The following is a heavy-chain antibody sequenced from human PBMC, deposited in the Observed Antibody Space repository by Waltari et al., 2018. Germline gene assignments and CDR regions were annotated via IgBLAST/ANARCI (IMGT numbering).Heavy chain of an antibody. D-gene: IGHD3-3*01. V-gene: IGHV4-59*08. CDR1: GGSISNYY. J-gene: IGHJ4*02. CDR3: ARQGHYDFWTGYYLFDY. Sequence: QVQLQESGPGLVKPSETLSLTCPVSGGSISNYYWRWIRQSPGKGLEWIGSIYYSGSTNYNPSLKSRVTLSVDTSKNHFSLKLSSVTAADTALYYCARQGHYDFWTGYYLFDYWGQGTLVTVSS. CDR2: IYYSGST.